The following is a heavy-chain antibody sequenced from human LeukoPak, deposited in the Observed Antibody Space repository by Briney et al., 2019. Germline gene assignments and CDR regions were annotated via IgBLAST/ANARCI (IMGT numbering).Heavy chain of an antibody. J-gene: IGHJ4*02. CDR3: ARDRYSSGWYHHFDY. V-gene: IGHV3-74*01. Sequence: PGGSLRLSCAVWGFTFSSYWMHWVRQAPGKGLVWVSRINSDGSSTSYADSVKGRFTISRDNAKNTLYLQMNSLRAEDTAVYYCARDRYSSGWYHHFDYWGQGTLVTVSS. D-gene: IGHD6-19*01. CDR2: INSDGSST. CDR1: GFTFSSYW.